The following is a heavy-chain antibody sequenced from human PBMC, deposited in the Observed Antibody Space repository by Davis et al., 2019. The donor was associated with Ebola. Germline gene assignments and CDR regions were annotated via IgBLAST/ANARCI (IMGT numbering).Heavy chain of an antibody. CDR2: IIPIFGIA. J-gene: IGHJ4*02. CDR1: GGTFSSYA. D-gene: IGHD5-12*01. V-gene: IGHV1-69*10. CDR3: APTGGYIGD. Sequence: AASVKVSCKASGGTFSSYAISWVRQAPGQGLEWMGGIIPIFGIANYAQKFQGRVTITADKSTSTAYMELSSLRSEDTAVYYCAPTGGYIGDWGQGTLVTVSS.